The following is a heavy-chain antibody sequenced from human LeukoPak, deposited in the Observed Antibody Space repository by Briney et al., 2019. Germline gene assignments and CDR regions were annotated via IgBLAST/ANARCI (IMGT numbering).Heavy chain of an antibody. CDR1: GGSISSYY. V-gene: IGHV4-4*07. CDR2: IYTSGSP. D-gene: IGHD3-3*01. J-gene: IGHJ4*02. Sequence: SETLSLTCTFSGGSISSYYWSWIRQPAGKGLEWIGRIYTSGSPNYNPSLKSRVPISLDTSKNQFSLKLSSVTAADTAVYYCARGAYDFWSGYYTRAFDCRGQGTLVTVSS. CDR3: ARGAYDFWSGYYTRAFDC.